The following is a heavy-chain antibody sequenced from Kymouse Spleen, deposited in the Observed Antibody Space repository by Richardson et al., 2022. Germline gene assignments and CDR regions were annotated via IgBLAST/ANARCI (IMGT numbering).Heavy chain of an antibody. CDR1: GGSFSGYY. D-gene: IGHD1-20*01. CDR3: ARMMDNWNDGFDY. CDR2: INHSGST. Sequence: QVQLQQWGAGLLKPSETLSLTCAVYGGSFSGYYWSWIRQPPGKGLEWIGEINHSGSTNYNPSLKSRVTISVDTSKNQFSLKLSSVTAADTAVYYCARMMDNWNDGFDYWGQGTLVTVSS. V-gene: IGHV4-34*01. J-gene: IGHJ4*02.